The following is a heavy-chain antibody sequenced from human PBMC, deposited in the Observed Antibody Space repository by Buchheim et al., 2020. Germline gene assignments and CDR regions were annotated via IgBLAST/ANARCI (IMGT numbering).Heavy chain of an antibody. V-gene: IGHV3-30-3*01. Sequence: QVQLVESGGGVVQPGRSLRLSCAASGFTFSSYAMHWVRQAPGKGLEWVAVISYDGSNKYYADSVKGRFTISRDNSKNTLYLQMNSLRAEDTAVYYCAREGYCSGGSCYSGYYYYGMDVWGQGTT. CDR3: AREGYCSGGSCYSGYYYYGMDV. CDR2: ISYDGSNK. CDR1: GFTFSSYA. J-gene: IGHJ6*02. D-gene: IGHD2-15*01.